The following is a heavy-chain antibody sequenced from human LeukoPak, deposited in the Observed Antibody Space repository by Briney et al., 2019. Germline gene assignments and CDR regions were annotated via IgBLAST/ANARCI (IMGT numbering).Heavy chain of an antibody. D-gene: IGHD3-22*01. CDR3: ARGRDYDSSGYYDY. Sequence: SVKVSCKASGGTFSSYAISWVRQAPGQGLEWMGGIIPIFGTANYAQKFQGRVTITADESTGTAYMELSSLRSEDTAVYYCARGRDYDSSGYYDYWGQGTLVTVSS. CDR2: IIPIFGTA. J-gene: IGHJ4*02. CDR1: GGTFSSYA. V-gene: IGHV1-69*13.